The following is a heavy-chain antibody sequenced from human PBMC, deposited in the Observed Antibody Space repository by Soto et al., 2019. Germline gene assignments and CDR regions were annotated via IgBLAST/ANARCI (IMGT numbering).Heavy chain of an antibody. Sequence: QVQLVQSGAEVKKPGSSVKVSCKASGGTFSKNAISWVRQAPGQGLEWMGGIIPAFDRANYAQKFQCRVTITADESTSTAYMDLSSLRSEDTAVYYCARDTREITRVRGVIPYYVYHMDVWGQGTTVTVSS. D-gene: IGHD3-10*01. CDR1: GGTFSKNA. J-gene: IGHJ6*02. CDR3: ARDTREITRVRGVIPYYVYHMDV. V-gene: IGHV1-69*01. CDR2: IIPAFDRA.